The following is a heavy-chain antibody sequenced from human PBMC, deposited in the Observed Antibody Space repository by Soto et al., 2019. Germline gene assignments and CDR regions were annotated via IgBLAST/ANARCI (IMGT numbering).Heavy chain of an antibody. D-gene: IGHD3-10*01. Sequence: GGSLRLSCAASGFTFSSYEINWVRQAPGKGLEWVSYISSSGSTIYYADSVKGRFTISRDNAKNSLYLQMNSLRAEDTAVYYCARASITMVRGVIIAPPDYWGQGTLVTVS. CDR1: GFTFSSYE. J-gene: IGHJ4*02. CDR2: ISSSGSTI. CDR3: ARASITMVRGVIIAPPDY. V-gene: IGHV3-48*03.